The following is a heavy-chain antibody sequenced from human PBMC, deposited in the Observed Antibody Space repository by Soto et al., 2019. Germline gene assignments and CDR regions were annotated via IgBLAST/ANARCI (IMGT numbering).Heavy chain of an antibody. CDR1: GFSLTTTGLG. J-gene: IGHJ4*02. D-gene: IGHD6-25*01. V-gene: IGHV2-5*01. CDR2: IYWYDFQ. CDR3: AHRPDGSHFDY. Sequence: QITLKESGPTLVKPTQTLTLTCTFSGFSLTTTGLGVGWIRQPPGKTLEFLASIYWYDFQRYSPSLKSRLTITKDTSRNQVVLTMTNMDPADTATYYCAHRPDGSHFDYWGQGNLVTVSS.